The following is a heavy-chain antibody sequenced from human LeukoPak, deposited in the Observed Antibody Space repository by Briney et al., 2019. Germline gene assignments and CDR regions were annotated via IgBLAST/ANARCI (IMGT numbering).Heavy chain of an antibody. J-gene: IGHJ4*02. V-gene: IGHV1-18*01. Sequence: GASVKVSCKASGYTFTSYGISWVRQAPGQGLEWMGWISAYNGNTNYAQKLQGRVTMTTDTSTSTAYMELRSLRSDDTAVYYCARYSGSYYYPPAWDLWGQGTLVTVSS. CDR1: GYTFTSYG. D-gene: IGHD1-26*01. CDR2: ISAYNGNT. CDR3: ARYSGSYYYPPAWDL.